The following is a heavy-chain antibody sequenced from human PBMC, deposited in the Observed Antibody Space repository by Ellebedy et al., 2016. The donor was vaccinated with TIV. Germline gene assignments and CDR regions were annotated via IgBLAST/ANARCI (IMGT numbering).Heavy chain of an antibody. CDR3: ARDLGPWRDYYYYGMDV. CDR1: GFTFSSYS. J-gene: IGHJ6*02. CDR2: ISSSSSYI. D-gene: IGHD3-16*01. Sequence: GESLKISXTASGFTFSSYSMNWVRQAPGKGLEWVSSISSSSSYIYYADSVKGRFTISRDNAKNSLYLQMNSLRAEDTAVCYCARDLGPWRDYYYYGMDVWGQGTTVTVSS. V-gene: IGHV3-21*01.